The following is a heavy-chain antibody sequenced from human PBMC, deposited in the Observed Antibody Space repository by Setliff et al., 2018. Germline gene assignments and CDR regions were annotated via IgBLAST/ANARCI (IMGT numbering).Heavy chain of an antibody. CDR1: GFTFTTYW. CDR2: IKGDGSEK. CDR3: ARDRRAEMYNFWSGSLEY. D-gene: IGHD3-3*01. J-gene: IGHJ4*02. V-gene: IGHV3-7*01. Sequence: GGSLRLSCGASGFTFTTYWMSWVRQAPGKGLEWVANIKGDGSEKFYLASVKGRFTISRDNSKNMLYLQMNSLRPEDTAVYYCARDRRAEMYNFWSGSLEYWGQGTLVTVSS.